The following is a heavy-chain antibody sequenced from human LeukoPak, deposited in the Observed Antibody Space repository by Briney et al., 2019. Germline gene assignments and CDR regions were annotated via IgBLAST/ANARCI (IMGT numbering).Heavy chain of an antibody. D-gene: IGHD3-22*01. V-gene: IGHV4-59*06. CDR2: IYYSGST. CDR1: GGSISSYY. Sequence: PSETLSLTCTVSGGSISSYYWSWIRQHPGKGLEWIGYIYYSGSTYYNPSLKSRVTISVDTSKNQFSLKLSSVTAADTAVYYCARTLYDSSGYYLLYYYGMDVWGQGTTVTVSS. CDR3: ARTLYDSSGYYLLYYYGMDV. J-gene: IGHJ6*02.